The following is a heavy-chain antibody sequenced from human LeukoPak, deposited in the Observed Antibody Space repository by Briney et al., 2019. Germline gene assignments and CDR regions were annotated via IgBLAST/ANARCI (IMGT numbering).Heavy chain of an antibody. CDR2: ISYDGSNK. D-gene: IGHD7-27*01. V-gene: IGHV3-30*03. CDR3: ARELGRPYWYFDL. CDR1: GFTFSSYG. Sequence: SGGSLRLSCAASGFTFSSYGMHWVRQAPGKGLEWVAVISYDGSNKYYADSVKGRFTISRDNSMNTLFLQMNNLRVEDTAIYYCARELGRPYWYFDLWGRGTLVPVSS. J-gene: IGHJ2*01.